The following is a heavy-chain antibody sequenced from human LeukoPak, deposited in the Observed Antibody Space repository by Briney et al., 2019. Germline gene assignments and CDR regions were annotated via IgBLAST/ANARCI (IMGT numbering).Heavy chain of an antibody. V-gene: IGHV4-4*09. J-gene: IGHJ4*02. CDR2: IFSGGNA. Sequence: PSETLSLTCTVSGGSISNYYWSWIRQSPGKGLDWIGHIFSGGNANYNPSLKSRVTISVDTSKNQFSLKMNSVTAADTAVYYCARDLDYSGSYTDYWGQGTLVTVSS. CDR3: ARDLDYSGSYTDY. D-gene: IGHD1-26*01. CDR1: GGSISNYY.